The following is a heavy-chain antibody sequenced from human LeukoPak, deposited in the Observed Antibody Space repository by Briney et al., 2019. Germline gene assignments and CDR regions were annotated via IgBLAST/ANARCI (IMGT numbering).Heavy chain of an antibody. J-gene: IGHJ5*02. V-gene: IGHV1-46*01. D-gene: IGHD1-26*01. Sequence: ASVKVSCKASGYTFTSYYMHWVRQAPGQGLEWVGIINPSGGSTSYAQKFQGRVTMTRDTSTSTVYMELSSLRSEDTAVYYCARAKASGSYSNWFDPWGQGTLVTVSS. CDR3: ARAKASGSYSNWFDP. CDR1: GYTFTSYY. CDR2: INPSGGST.